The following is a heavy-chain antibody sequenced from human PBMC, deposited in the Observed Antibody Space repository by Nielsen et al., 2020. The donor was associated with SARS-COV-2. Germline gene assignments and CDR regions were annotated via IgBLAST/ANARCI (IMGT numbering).Heavy chain of an antibody. CDR1: GGSIRSSTSY. J-gene: IGHJ5*02. D-gene: IGHD6-19*01. CDR3: ARGHTGYSSALT. V-gene: IGHV4-39*07. Sequence: SETLSLTCTVSGGSIRSSTSYWGWIRQPPGKGLEWIGSIYYSGNTYYNPSLKSRVTISVDTSKNQFSLKLSSVTAADTAVYYCARGHTGYSSALTWGQGTLVTVSS. CDR2: IYYSGNT.